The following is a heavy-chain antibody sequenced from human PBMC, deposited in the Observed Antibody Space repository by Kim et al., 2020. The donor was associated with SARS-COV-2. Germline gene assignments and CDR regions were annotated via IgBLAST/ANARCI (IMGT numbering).Heavy chain of an antibody. J-gene: IGHJ4*02. V-gene: IGHV4-34*01. D-gene: IGHD6-19*01. CDR1: GGSFSGYY. CDR2: INHSGST. Sequence: SETLSLTCAVYGGSFSGYYWRWIRQPPGKGLEWIGEINHSGSTNYNPSLKSRVTISVDTSKNQFSLKLSSVTAADTAVYYCARGPNALAVAGKNFDYWGQGTLVTVSS. CDR3: ARGPNALAVAGKNFDY.